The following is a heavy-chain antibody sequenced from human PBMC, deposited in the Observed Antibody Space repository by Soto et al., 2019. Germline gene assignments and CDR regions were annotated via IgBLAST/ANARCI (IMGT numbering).Heavy chain of an antibody. J-gene: IGHJ6*02. CDR1: GGSISSYY. CDR3: ARGGIVATIRLFDYYYYGMDV. D-gene: IGHD5-12*01. CDR2: IYYSGST. V-gene: IGHV4-59*01. Sequence: SETLSLTCTVSGGSISSYYWSWIRQPPGKGLEWIGYIYYSGSTNYNPSLKSRVTISVDTSKNQFSLKLSSVTAADTAVYYCARGGIVATIRLFDYYYYGMDVWGQGTTVTVSS.